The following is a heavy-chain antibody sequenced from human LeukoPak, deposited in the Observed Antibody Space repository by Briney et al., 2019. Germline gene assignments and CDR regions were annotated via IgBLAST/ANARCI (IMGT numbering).Heavy chain of an antibody. J-gene: IGHJ4*02. CDR2: ISYSGST. CDR1: GGSISSYY. Sequence: SETLSLTCTVSGGSISSYYWSWIRQPPGKGLEWIGYISYSGSTNYNPSLKSRVTISVDTSKNQFSLKLSSVTAADTAVYYCARDLGYCTNGVCHTRFDYWGQGTLVAVSS. V-gene: IGHV4-59*01. D-gene: IGHD2-8*01. CDR3: ARDLGYCTNGVCHTRFDY.